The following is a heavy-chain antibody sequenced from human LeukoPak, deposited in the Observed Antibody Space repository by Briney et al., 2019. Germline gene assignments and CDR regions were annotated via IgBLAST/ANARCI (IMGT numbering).Heavy chain of an antibody. J-gene: IGHJ4*02. V-gene: IGHV3-33*03. D-gene: IGHD3-22*01. Sequence: PGRSLRLSCAASEFTFNSYGMHWVRQAPGKGLGWVAGIWYDGSNKYYADSVKGRVPISRDNSKKTLDLQMNSLSAEDTAVYYCAKGLPLFYYDSSGPIDYWGQGTLVTVSS. CDR3: AKGLPLFYYDSSGPIDY. CDR1: EFTFNSYG. CDR2: IWYDGSNK.